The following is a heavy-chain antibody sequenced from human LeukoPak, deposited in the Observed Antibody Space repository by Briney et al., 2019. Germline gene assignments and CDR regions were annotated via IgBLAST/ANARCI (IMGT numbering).Heavy chain of an antibody. Sequence: SETLSLTCTVSGGSINNYHWTCIRPPAGRGREWIGRIFNNENTDYNTAHKSRDTMSVDTSKNQFCLKRTSVTAADTAVYYGARGPHYDFWSGYWFDPWGQGTLVTVSS. CDR2: IFNNENT. CDR1: GGSINNYH. J-gene: IGHJ5*02. CDR3: ARGPHYDFWSGYWFDP. V-gene: IGHV4-4*07. D-gene: IGHD3-3*01.